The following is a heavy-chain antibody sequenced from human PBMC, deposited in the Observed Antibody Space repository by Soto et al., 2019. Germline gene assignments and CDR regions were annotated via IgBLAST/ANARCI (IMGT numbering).Heavy chain of an antibody. CDR2: IYTSGST. D-gene: IGHD3-22*01. J-gene: IGHJ4*02. Sequence: SETLSLTCTVSGDSISSYYWSWIRQPAGKGLEWIGCIYTSGSTNYNPSLKSRVTMSVDTSKNQFSLKLSSVTAADTAVYYCAGVSYDRSGYWAFDYWGQGTLVTVSS. V-gene: IGHV4-4*07. CDR1: GDSISSYY. CDR3: AGVSYDRSGYWAFDY.